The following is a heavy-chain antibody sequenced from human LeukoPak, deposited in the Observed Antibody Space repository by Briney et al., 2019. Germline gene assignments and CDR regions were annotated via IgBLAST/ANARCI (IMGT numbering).Heavy chain of an antibody. CDR2: INHSGTT. CDR1: GGSFSGYY. CDR3: ARGRVLAERPLGY. D-gene: IGHD2-15*01. Sequence: TPSETLSLTCAVYGGSFSGYYWSWIRQPPGKGLEWIGEINHSGTTNYNASLKSRVTISVDTSKNQFSLKLNSVTAADTAVYYCARGRVLAERPLGYWGQGTLVTVSS. V-gene: IGHV4-34*01. J-gene: IGHJ4*02.